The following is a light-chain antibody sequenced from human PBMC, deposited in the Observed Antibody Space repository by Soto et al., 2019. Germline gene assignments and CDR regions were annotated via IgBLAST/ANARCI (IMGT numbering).Light chain of an antibody. CDR1: QSVTSNF. J-gene: IGKJ2*01. CDR3: QQYGRSPLLYT. CDR2: GAS. Sequence: ENVLTQSPGTLSLSPGERATLSCRASQSVTSNFLAWYQQKPGQAPRLLIYGASTRAAGVPDRFSGSGSGTDFTLTITILEPEDFAVYYCQQYGRSPLLYTFGQGTKLGVK. V-gene: IGKV3-20*01.